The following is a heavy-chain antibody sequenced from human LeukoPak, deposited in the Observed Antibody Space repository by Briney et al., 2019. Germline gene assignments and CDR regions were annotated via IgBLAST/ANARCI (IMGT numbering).Heavy chain of an antibody. Sequence: GGSLRLSCAASGFTVSSNYMSWVRQAPGKGLEWVSVIYSGGSTYYADSVKGRFTISRDNAKNSLYLQMNSLRAEDTALYYCAKDLAYDSSGSFDYWGQGTLVTVSS. J-gene: IGHJ4*02. CDR3: AKDLAYDSSGSFDY. V-gene: IGHV3-53*05. CDR2: IYSGGST. D-gene: IGHD3-22*01. CDR1: GFTVSSNY.